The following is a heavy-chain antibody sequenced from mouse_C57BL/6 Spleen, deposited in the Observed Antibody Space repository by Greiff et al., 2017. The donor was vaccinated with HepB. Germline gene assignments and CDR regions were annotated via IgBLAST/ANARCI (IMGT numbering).Heavy chain of an antibody. CDR2: IYPGDGDT. CDR1: GYAFSSSW. J-gene: IGHJ3*01. Sequence: QVQLQQSGPELVKPGASVKISCKASGYAFSSSWMNWVKQRPGKGLEWIGRIYPGDGDTNYKGKFKGKATLTADKSSSTAYMQLSSLTSEDSAVYFCARSKMDSSGYVGFAYWGQGTLVTVSA. D-gene: IGHD3-2*02. V-gene: IGHV1-82*01. CDR3: ARSKMDSSGYVGFAY.